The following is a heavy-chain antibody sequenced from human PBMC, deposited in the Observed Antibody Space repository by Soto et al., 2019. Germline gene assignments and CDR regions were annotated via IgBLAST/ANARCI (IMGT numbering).Heavy chain of an antibody. Sequence: SQTLSLTCGISGDSVSRNTAAWNWIRQAPSRGLEWLGRTYYRSEWNTDYAESVKGRITINADASKNQFSLQLNSVTPEDTAVYFCARGSSLDVWGQGTTVTVSS. CDR1: GDSVSRNTAA. V-gene: IGHV6-1*01. CDR3: ARGSSLDV. CDR2: TYYRSEWNT. J-gene: IGHJ6*02.